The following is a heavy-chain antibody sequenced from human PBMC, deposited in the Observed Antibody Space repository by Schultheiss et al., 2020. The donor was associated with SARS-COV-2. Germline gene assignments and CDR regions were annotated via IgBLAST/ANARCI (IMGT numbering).Heavy chain of an antibody. V-gene: IGHV3-30*04. D-gene: IGHD4-17*01. J-gene: IGHJ5*02. Sequence: GGSLRLSCAASGFTFSTYAIHWVRQTPGKGLEWVAIISYDGSNKYYADSVKGRFTISRDNAKNTLYLQMNSLRAEDTAVYYCARHERYGWFDPWGQGTLVTVSS. CDR3: ARHERYGWFDP. CDR1: GFTFSTYA. CDR2: ISYDGSNK.